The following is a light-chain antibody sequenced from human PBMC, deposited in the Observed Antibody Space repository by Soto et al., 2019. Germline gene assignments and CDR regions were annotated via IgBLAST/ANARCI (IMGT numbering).Light chain of an antibody. Sequence: QYVLTQPPSASGTPGQRVTISCSGSSSNIGSNYVYWYQQLPGTAPKLLIYRNNQRPSGVPDRFSDSKSGTSASLAISGLLSEDEADYYCAAWDDSLSGVVFGGGTKLTVL. CDR2: RNN. CDR1: SSNIGSNY. J-gene: IGLJ2*01. V-gene: IGLV1-47*01. CDR3: AAWDDSLSGVV.